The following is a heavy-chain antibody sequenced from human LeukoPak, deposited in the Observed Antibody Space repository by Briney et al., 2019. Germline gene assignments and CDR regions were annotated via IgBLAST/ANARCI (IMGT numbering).Heavy chain of an antibody. CDR1: GFTVSNNY. CDR2: MYSGGST. V-gene: IGHV3-53*01. Sequence: PGGSLRLSCAASGFTVSNNYMSWVRQAPGKGLEWVSVMYSGGSTNYADSVKGRFIISRDDSKNILDLQMNSLKAEDTAVYYCARGNYASTGPGALDIWGQGTMVTVSS. D-gene: IGHD3-22*01. J-gene: IGHJ3*02. CDR3: ARGNYASTGPGALDI.